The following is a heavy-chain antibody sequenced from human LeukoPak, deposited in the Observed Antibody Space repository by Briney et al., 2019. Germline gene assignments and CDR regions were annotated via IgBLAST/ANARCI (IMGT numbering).Heavy chain of an antibody. D-gene: IGHD2-15*01. CDR1: GVSVSSGSYY. Sequence: SETLSLTCTVSGVSVSSGSYYWGWLPQPPGKGLEWIGYIYYSGSTNYNPSLKSRVNISVETSKNQSSLQLSSVTAADTAVYYCARAVVVVAATFWFDPWGQGTLVTVSS. CDR2: IYYSGST. J-gene: IGHJ5*02. V-gene: IGHV4-61*01. CDR3: ARAVVVVAATFWFDP.